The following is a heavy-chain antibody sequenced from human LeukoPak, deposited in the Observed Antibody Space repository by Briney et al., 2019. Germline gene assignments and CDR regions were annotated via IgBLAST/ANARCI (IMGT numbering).Heavy chain of an antibody. D-gene: IGHD3-9*01. V-gene: IGHV5-51*01. CDR2: IYPGDSDT. J-gene: IGHJ4*02. CDR3: ARGGIYDILTGPFDC. Sequence: GESLKISCKGSGYSFTSYWIGWVRQMPGKGLEWMGIIYPGDSDTRYSPSFQGQVTISADKSISTAYLQWSSLKASDTAMYYCARGGIYDILTGPFDCWGQGTLVTVSS. CDR1: GYSFTSYW.